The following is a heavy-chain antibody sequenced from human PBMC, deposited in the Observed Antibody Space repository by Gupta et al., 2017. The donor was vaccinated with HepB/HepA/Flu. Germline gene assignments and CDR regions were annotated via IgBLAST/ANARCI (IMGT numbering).Heavy chain of an antibody. V-gene: IGHV4-34*01. CDR2: SGST. D-gene: IGHD2-2*01. Sequence: SGSTNYNPSLKSRVTISVDTSKNQFSLKLSSVTAADTAVYYCARGAKVVPAAVSYYFDYWGQGTLVTVPS. J-gene: IGHJ4*02. CDR3: ARGAKVVPAAVSYYFDY.